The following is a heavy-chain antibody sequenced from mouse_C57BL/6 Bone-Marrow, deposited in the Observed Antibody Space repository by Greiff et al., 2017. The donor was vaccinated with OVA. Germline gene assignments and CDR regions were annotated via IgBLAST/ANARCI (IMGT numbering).Heavy chain of an antibody. J-gene: IGHJ2*01. CDR3: ARMGYGSSCVYYFDY. V-gene: IGHV1-81*01. Sequence: QVQLQQSGAELARPGASVKLSCKASGYTFTSYGISWVKQRPGQGLEWIGEIYPRSGSTYYNEKFKGKATLTADKSSSTAYMELRSLTSEDSAVYFCARMGYGSSCVYYFDYWGQGTTLTVSS. CDR1: GYTFTSYG. CDR2: IYPRSGST. D-gene: IGHD1-1*01.